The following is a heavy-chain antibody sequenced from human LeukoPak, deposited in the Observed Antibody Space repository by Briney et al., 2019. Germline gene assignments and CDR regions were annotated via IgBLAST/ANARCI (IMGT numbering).Heavy chain of an antibody. CDR3: ARTYDTSGYYYAFDY. CDR2: IYHSGST. Sequence: SETLSLTCAVSGASISSSHWWSWVRQAPGKGLEWIGGIYHSGSTNYNPSLKSRVAISVDKSKNQFSLKLSSVTAADTAVYYCARTYDTSGYYYAFDYWGQGTLVTVSS. D-gene: IGHD3-22*01. J-gene: IGHJ4*02. CDR1: GASISSSHW. V-gene: IGHV4-4*02.